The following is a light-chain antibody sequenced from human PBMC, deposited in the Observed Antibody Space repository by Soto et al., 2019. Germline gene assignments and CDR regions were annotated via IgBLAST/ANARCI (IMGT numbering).Light chain of an antibody. CDR1: QSVRSSY. V-gene: IGKV3-20*01. J-gene: IGKJ4*01. Sequence: EIVLTQSPGTLSLSPGESATLSCRASQSVRSSYVAWYQQKPGQAPRLLIYGASSMATGIPDRFSGSGSGTDFTLTISRLEPEDFAVYYCQQYGSAPLTFGGGTKVEIK. CDR2: GAS. CDR3: QQYGSAPLT.